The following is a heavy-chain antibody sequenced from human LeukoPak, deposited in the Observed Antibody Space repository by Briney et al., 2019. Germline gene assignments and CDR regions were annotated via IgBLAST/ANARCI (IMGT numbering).Heavy chain of an antibody. CDR2: IIPIFGTA. Sequence: PSVKVSCKASGGTFSSYAISWVRQAPGQGLEWMGGIIPIFGTANYAQKSQGRVTITTDESTSTAYMELSSLRSEDTAVYYCARGEVRAYCGGDCYQCDYWGQGTLVTVSS. CDR3: ARGEVRAYCGGDCYQCDY. V-gene: IGHV1-69*05. CDR1: GGTFSSYA. J-gene: IGHJ4*02. D-gene: IGHD2-21*02.